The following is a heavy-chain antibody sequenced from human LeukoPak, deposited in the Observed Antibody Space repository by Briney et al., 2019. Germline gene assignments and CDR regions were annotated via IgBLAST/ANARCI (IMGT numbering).Heavy chain of an antibody. V-gene: IGHV3-74*01. CDR1: GFTFSSYW. D-gene: IGHD3-16*01. J-gene: IGHJ2*01. CDR3: ARGVPGGWYFDL. Sequence: GGSLRLSCAASGFTFSSYWMHWVRQAPGKGLVWVSRINGDGSRTNYADSVKGRFTISRDNAENTLYLQINSLKAEDTAVYYCARGVPGGWYFDLWGRATLVTVSS. CDR2: INGDGSRT.